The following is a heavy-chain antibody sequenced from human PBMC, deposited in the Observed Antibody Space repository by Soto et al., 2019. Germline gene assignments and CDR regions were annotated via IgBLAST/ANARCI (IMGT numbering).Heavy chain of an antibody. CDR2: INHSGST. J-gene: IGHJ4*02. V-gene: IGHV4-34*01. D-gene: IGHD2-15*01. Sequence: SETLSLTCAVYGGSFSGYYWSWIRQPPGKGLEWIGEINHSGSTNYNPSLKSRVTISVDTSKNQFSLKLSSVTAADTAVYYCARVLVVFDYWGQGTLVTVSS. CDR1: GGSFSGYY. CDR3: ARVLVVFDY.